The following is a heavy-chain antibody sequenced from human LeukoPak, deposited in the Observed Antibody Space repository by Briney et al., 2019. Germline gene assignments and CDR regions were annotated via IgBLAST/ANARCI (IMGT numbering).Heavy chain of an antibody. J-gene: IGHJ4*02. V-gene: IGHV3-21*01. CDR2: ITSSSSYR. Sequence: GGSLRLSCAASGFTFSRYSMNWVRQTPRKGLEWVSSITSSSSYRYYADSVKGRFTISRDNAKNSLYLQMNSLRAENTAVYYCSRDDGDRDYWGQGTLGTVSS. CDR3: SRDDGDRDY. D-gene: IGHD4-17*01. CDR1: GFTFSRYS.